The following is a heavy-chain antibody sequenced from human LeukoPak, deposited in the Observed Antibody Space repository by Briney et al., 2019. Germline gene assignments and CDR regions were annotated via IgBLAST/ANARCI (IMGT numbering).Heavy chain of an antibody. CDR1: GLTFSSNA. V-gene: IGHV3-23*01. J-gene: IGHJ6*03. D-gene: IGHD4-11*01. CDR3: AKGDYRYYYYMDV. Sequence: GGSLRLSCAASGLTFSSNALKWVRQAPGKGLEWVSTISGPGGSTYYGDSVKGRFTTSRDNSKNTVYLQMNSLRADDTAIYYCAKGDYRYYYYMDVWGKGTTVTVSS. CDR2: ISGPGGST.